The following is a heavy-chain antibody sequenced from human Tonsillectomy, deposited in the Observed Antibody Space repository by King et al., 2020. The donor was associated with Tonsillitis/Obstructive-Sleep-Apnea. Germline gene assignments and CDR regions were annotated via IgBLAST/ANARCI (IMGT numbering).Heavy chain of an antibody. D-gene: IGHD1-26*01. CDR1: GFTLSDHY. CDR3: ARGVGKEGP. CDR2: TRNKANSYTT. Sequence: VQLVESGGGLVQPGGSLRLSCAASGFTLSDHYMDWVRQAPGKGLEWVGRTRNKANSYTTEYAASVKGRFTISRDVSKNSLYLQMNSLKTEDAAVYYCARGVGKEGPWGQGTLVTVSS. J-gene: IGHJ5*02. V-gene: IGHV3-72*01.